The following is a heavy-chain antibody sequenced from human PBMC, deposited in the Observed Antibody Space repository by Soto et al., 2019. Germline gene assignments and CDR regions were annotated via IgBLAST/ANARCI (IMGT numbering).Heavy chain of an antibody. D-gene: IGHD3-3*01. CDR2: IYYSGST. Sequence: PSETLSLTFTVSGGSISSYYWSWIRQPPGKGLEWIGYIYYSGSTNYNPSLKSRVTISVETSKNQFSLKLSSVTAADTAVYYCARVSEEWLLSQYNSFAPDDPAAYV. J-gene: IGHJ3*01. V-gene: IGHV4-59*01. CDR3: ARVSEEWLLSQYNSFAPDDPAAYV. CDR1: GGSISSYY.